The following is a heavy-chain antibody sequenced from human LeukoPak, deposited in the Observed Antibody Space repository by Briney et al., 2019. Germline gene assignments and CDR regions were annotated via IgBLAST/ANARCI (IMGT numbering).Heavy chain of an antibody. V-gene: IGHV1-18*01. CDR2: NSAYNGNT. Sequence: ASVKVSCKASGYTFTSYGISWVRQAPGQGLEWMGWNSAYNGNTNYAQKLQGRATMTTDTSTSTAYMELRSLRSDDTAVYYCARLTKRYGSGSYYKWADFDYWGQGTLVTVSS. D-gene: IGHD3-10*01. J-gene: IGHJ4*02. CDR3: ARLTKRYGSGSYYKWADFDY. CDR1: GYTFTSYG.